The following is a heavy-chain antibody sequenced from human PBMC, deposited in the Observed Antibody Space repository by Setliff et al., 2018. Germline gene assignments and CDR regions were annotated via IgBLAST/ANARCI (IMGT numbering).Heavy chain of an antibody. J-gene: IGHJ5*02. CDR2: INTSGTT. D-gene: IGHD3-3*01. V-gene: IGHV4-4*07. Sequence: SETLSLTCTVSGGSLNTYYWSWIRQPAGKELEWIGRINTSGTTRYNPSLRSRATLSVDESMNRFSLNLNSVTAADTAVYYCAGGLPGDYDFNCFGTWGQGALVTVSS. CDR3: AGGLPGDYDFNCFGT. CDR1: GGSLNTYY.